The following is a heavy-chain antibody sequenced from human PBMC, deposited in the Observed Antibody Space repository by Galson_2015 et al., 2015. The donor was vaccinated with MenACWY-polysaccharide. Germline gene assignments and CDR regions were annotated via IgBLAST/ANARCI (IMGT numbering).Heavy chain of an antibody. CDR1: GLTFSNWW. CDR3: ARGHLGLGL. V-gene: IGHV3-7*01. J-gene: IGHJ6*02. CDR2: IKNDGSEK. Sequence: SLRLSCAASGLTFSNWWMTWVRQAPGKGLEWAASIKNDGSEKYYVDSVKGRFTISRDNAKDSLYLQMNSLRAEDTAVYFCARGHLGLGLWGQGTTVTVSS. D-gene: IGHD7-27*01.